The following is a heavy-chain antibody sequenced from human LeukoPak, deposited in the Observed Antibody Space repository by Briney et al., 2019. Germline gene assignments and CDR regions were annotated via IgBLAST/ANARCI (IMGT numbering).Heavy chain of an antibody. CDR1: GYTFTSYG. CDR3: ARLWFGELPFDY. V-gene: IGHV1-18*04. D-gene: IGHD3-10*01. CDR2: ISAYNGNT. J-gene: IGHJ4*02. Sequence: ASVKVSCKASGYTFTSYGISWVRQAPGQGLEWMGWISAYNGNTNYAQKPQGRVTMTTDTSTSTAYMELRSLRSDDTAVYYCARLWFGELPFDYWGQGTLVTVSS.